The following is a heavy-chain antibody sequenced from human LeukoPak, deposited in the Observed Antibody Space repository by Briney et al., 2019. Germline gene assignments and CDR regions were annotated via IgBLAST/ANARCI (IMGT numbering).Heavy chain of an antibody. J-gene: IGHJ4*02. CDR1: GGSLSSYY. CDR3: AGTQEGDFWSGYLVY. D-gene: IGHD3-3*01. V-gene: IGHV4-59*01. Sequence: SETLSLTCTVSGGSLSSYYWRWIRQPPGKGLEWIGYIYYSGSTNYNPSLKSRVTISVDTSKNQFSLKLSSVTAAGTAVYYCAGTQEGDFWSGYLVYWGQGTLVTVSS. CDR2: IYYSGST.